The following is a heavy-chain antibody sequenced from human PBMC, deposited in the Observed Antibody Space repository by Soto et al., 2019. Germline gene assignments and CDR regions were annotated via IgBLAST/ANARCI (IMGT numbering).Heavy chain of an antibody. CDR2: ISSNGGST. V-gene: IGHV3-64D*08. Sequence: GGSLRLSCSASGFTFSSYAMHWVRQAPGKGLEYVSAISSNGGSTYYADSVKGRFTISRDNSKNTLYLQMSSLRAEDTAVYYCVKGDPDYYYYYGMDVWGQGTTVTVSS. CDR3: VKGDPDYYYYYGMDV. CDR1: GFTFSSYA. J-gene: IGHJ6*02.